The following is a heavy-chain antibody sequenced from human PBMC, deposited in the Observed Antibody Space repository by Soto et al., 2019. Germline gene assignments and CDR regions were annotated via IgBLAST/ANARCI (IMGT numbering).Heavy chain of an antibody. Sequence: ETLRLSCAASGFTFSSYWMHWVRQAPGKGLVWVSRIISDGSSTSYADSVKGRFTISRDNAKNTLYLQMNSLRAEDTAVYYCASNPDLRSWFDPWGQGTLVTVSS. CDR1: GFTFSSYW. V-gene: IGHV3-74*01. CDR2: IISDGSST. J-gene: IGHJ5*02. D-gene: IGHD3-10*01. CDR3: ASNPDLRSWFDP.